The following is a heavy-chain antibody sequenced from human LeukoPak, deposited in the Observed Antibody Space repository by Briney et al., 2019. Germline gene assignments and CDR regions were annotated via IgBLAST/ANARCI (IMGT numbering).Heavy chain of an antibody. CDR3: TKDRRISMIQGVIDAFDI. CDR1: GFTFSSYA. J-gene: IGHJ3*02. CDR2: ISGSGDSS. Sequence: PGGSLRLSCAASGFTFSSYAMSWVRQAPGKGLEWVSAISGSGDSSYYADSVKGRFTISRDNSKNTLYLQMNSLRAEDTAVYYCTKDRRISMIQGVIDAFDIWGQGTMVTVSS. D-gene: IGHD3-10*01. V-gene: IGHV3-23*01.